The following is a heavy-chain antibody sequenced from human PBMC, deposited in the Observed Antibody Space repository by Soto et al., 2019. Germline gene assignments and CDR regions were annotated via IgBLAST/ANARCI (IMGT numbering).Heavy chain of an antibody. Sequence: PGGSLRLSCAASGFTFSPYAMSWVRQAPGKGLEWVSSISGSGGNTYYADSVKGRFTISRDNSKNTLYLQMNSLRAEDTAVYYCAKVMGCSTTSCYTGGYFDYWGQGTLVTVSS. CDR3: AKVMGCSTTSCYTGGYFDY. CDR1: GFTFSPYA. V-gene: IGHV3-23*01. J-gene: IGHJ4*02. D-gene: IGHD2-2*02. CDR2: ISGSGGNT.